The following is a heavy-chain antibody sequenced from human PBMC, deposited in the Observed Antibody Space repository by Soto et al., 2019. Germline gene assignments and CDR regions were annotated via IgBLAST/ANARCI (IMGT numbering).Heavy chain of an antibody. V-gene: IGHV3-33*01. CDR2: IWYDGSNK. J-gene: IGHJ2*01. D-gene: IGHD3-9*01. CDR3: ARDGNDILSFFFQAEDGIRDVRSVSAFLLNRSSDL. Sequence: GKGLEWVAVIWYDGSNKYYADSVKGRFTTSRDNSKNTLYLQMNSLRAEDTAVYYCARDGNDILSFFFQAEDGIRDVRSVSAFLLNRSSDL.